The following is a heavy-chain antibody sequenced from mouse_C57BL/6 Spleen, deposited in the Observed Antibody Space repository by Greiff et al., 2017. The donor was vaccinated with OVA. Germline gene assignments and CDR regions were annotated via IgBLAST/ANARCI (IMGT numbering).Heavy chain of an antibody. J-gene: IGHJ2*01. CDR2: IRNKANNHAT. Sequence: EVQRVESGGGLVQPGGSMKLSCAASGFTFSDAWMDWVRQSPEKGLEWVAEIRNKANNHATYYAESVKGRFTISRDDSKSSVYLQMNSLRAEDTGIYYCTRRGYYGSSSYFDYWGQGTTLTVSS. V-gene: IGHV6-6*01. CDR3: TRRGYYGSSSYFDY. D-gene: IGHD1-1*01. CDR1: GFTFSDAW.